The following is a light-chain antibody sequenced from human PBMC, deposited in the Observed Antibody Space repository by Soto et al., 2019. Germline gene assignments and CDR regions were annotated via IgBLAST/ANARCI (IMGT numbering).Light chain of an antibody. J-gene: IGKJ5*01. CDR2: AAS. Sequence: DIQMTQSPSSVSASVGDRVTITCRASQGISSWLGWYQQKPGKAPKLLTYAASSLQSGVPSRFSGSGSGTDFTLTISSLQPEDFATYYCQQANSFRPNFGQGTRLEIK. CDR1: QGISSW. CDR3: QQANSFRPN. V-gene: IGKV1D-12*01.